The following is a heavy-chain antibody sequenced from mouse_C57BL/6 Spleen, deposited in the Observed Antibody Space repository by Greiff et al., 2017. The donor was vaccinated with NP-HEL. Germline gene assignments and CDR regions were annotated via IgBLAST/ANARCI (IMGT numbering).Heavy chain of an antibody. CDR1: GYTFTSYW. CDR2: IDPSDSYT. J-gene: IGHJ3*01. CDR3: AQDYGSSYGFAY. V-gene: IGHV1-59*01. D-gene: IGHD1-1*01. Sequence: VQLQQPGAELVRPGTSVKLSCKASGYTFTSYWMHWVKQRPGQGLEWIGVIDPSDSYTNYNQKFKGKATLTVDTSSSTAYMQLSSLTSEDSAVYYCAQDYGSSYGFAYWGQGTLVTVSA.